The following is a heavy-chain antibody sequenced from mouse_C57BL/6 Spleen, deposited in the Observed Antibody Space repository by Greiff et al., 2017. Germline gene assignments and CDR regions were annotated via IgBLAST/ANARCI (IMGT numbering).Heavy chain of an antibody. CDR2: IDPENGDT. CDR3: TTLRGSGSYAMYC. J-gene: IGHJ4*01. V-gene: IGHV14-4*01. CDR1: GFNIKDDY. Sequence: EVQLQQSGAELVRPGASVKLSCTASGFNIKDDYMHWVKQRPEQGLEWIGWIDPENGDTEYASKFQGKATITADTSSNTAYLQLSSLTSEDTAVYCCTTLRGSGSYAMYCWGQGTAVTVSS.